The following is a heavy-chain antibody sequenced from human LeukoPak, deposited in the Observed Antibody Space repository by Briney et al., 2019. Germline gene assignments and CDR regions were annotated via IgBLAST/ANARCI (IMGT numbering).Heavy chain of an antibody. J-gene: IGHJ5*02. CDR3: ARAYSSSWYGRANWFDP. CDR2: ISSSGSTI. V-gene: IGHV3-48*03. CDR1: GFTFSSYE. D-gene: IGHD6-13*01. Sequence: PGGSLRLSCAASGFTFSSYEMNWVRQAPGKGLEWVSYISSSGSTIYYADSVKGRFTISRDNAKNSLYLQMNSRRAEDTAVYYCARAYSSSWYGRANWFDPWGQGTLVTVSS.